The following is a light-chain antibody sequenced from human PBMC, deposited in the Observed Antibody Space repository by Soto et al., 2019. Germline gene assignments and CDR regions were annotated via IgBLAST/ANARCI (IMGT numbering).Light chain of an antibody. J-gene: IGKJ2*01. Sequence: DIQMSQSPSSLSASVGDRVTITCRASQSISSYLNWYQQKPGKAPKLLLYATSNLQSWVPSRFSGSGSGTDFTLTISSLHPEDFATYYCQQSYSTPRTFGQGTKLEIK. CDR2: ATS. CDR1: QSISSY. CDR3: QQSYSTPRT. V-gene: IGKV1-39*01.